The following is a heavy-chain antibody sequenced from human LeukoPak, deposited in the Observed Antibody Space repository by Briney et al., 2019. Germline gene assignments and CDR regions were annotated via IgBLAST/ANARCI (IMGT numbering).Heavy chain of an antibody. Sequence: SETLPLTCTVYGGSFSGYYWSWIRQPPGKGLGWIGEINQSGSTNYNPSLKSRVTISADTSKNQFSLKLNSMTAADTAVYYCARLYGSGSYYRHWGQGTLVTVSS. CDR2: INQSGST. CDR1: GGSFSGYY. CDR3: ARLYGSGSYYRH. V-gene: IGHV4-34*01. D-gene: IGHD3-10*01. J-gene: IGHJ4*02.